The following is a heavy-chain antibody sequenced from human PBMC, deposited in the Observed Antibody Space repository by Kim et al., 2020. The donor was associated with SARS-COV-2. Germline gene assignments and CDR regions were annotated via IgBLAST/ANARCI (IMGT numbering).Heavy chain of an antibody. CDR3: ARGRGEVGPSDWYFDL. Sequence: SVKVSCKASGGTFSSYAISWVRQAPGQGLEWMGGIIPIFGTANYAQKFQGRVTITADESTSTAYMELSSLRSEDTAVYYCARGRGEVGPSDWYFDLWGRGTLVTVSS. CDR1: GGTFSSYA. J-gene: IGHJ2*01. V-gene: IGHV1-69*13. CDR2: IIPIFGTA. D-gene: IGHD2-15*01.